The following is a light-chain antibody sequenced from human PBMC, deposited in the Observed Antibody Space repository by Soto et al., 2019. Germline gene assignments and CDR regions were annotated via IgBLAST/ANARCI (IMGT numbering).Light chain of an antibody. J-gene: IGLJ1*01. CDR2: EVS. Sequence: QSALTQPPSASGSPGQSVTISCTGTSSDVGGYNYVSWYQQHPGKAPKLMIYEVSKRPSGVPDRFSGSKSGNTASLTVSELQAEDEADYYCSSYAGSNNYVFVTGTKLTVL. V-gene: IGLV2-8*01. CDR1: SSDVGGYNY. CDR3: SSYAGSNNYV.